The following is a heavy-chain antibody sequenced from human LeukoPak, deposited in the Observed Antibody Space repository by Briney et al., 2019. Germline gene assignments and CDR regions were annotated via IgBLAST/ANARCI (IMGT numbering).Heavy chain of an antibody. CDR1: GFTFSSYS. V-gene: IGHV3-21*01. CDR2: ISSSSSYI. D-gene: IGHD3-16*01. J-gene: IGHJ4*02. CDR3: AREAGPYTGFDY. Sequence: GGSLRLPCAASGFTFSSYSMNWVRQAPGKGLEWVSSISSSSSYIYYADSVKGRFTISRDNAKNSLYLQMNSLRAEDTAVYYCAREAGPYTGFDYWGQGTLVTVSS.